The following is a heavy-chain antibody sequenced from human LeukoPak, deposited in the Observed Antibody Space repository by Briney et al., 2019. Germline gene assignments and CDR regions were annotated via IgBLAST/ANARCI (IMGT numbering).Heavy chain of an antibody. J-gene: IGHJ5*02. CDR2: IYTSGST. V-gene: IGHV4-4*07. CDR1: GGSISSYY. Sequence: SETLSLTCTVSGGSISSYYWSWIRQPAGKGLEWIGRIYTSGSTYYNPSLKSRVTISVDTSKNQFSLKLSSVTAADTAVYYCASDTYYDFWRGYYSTSGWFDPWGQGTLVTVST. D-gene: IGHD3-3*01. CDR3: ASDTYYDFWRGYYSTSGWFDP.